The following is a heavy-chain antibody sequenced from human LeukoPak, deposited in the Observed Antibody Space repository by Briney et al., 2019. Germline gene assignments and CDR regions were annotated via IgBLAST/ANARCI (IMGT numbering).Heavy chain of an antibody. CDR3: ARDRGCTNGVCYVYYYYGMDV. Sequence: ASVTVSCTASGYTFTSYGISWVRQAPGQGLEWMGWISAYNGNTNYAQKLQGRVTMTTDTSTSTAYMELRSLRSDDTAVYYCARDRGCTNGVCYVYYYYGMDVWGQGTTVTVSS. D-gene: IGHD2-8*01. CDR2: ISAYNGNT. J-gene: IGHJ6*02. V-gene: IGHV1-18*01. CDR1: GYTFTSYG.